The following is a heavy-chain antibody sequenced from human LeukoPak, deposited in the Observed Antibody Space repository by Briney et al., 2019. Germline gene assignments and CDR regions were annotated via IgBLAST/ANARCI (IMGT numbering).Heavy chain of an antibody. CDR3: ARGGPPGYYYDYYMDV. CDR2: IYYRGST. J-gene: IGHJ6*03. Sequence: SETLSLTCTVSGGSISSYYWSWIRQPPGRGLEWIGNIYYRGSTNYNPSLKSRVTISVDTSKNQFSLKMGSVTAADTAVYFCARGGPPGYYYDYYMDVWGKGTTVTISS. V-gene: IGHV4-59*01. CDR1: GGSISSYY.